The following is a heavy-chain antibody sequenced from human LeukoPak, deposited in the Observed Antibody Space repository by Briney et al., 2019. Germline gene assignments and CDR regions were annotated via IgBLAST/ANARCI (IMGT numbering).Heavy chain of an antibody. CDR1: GGSISSSSYY. CDR3: AKYSSGWLYWYFDL. CDR2: IYYSGST. D-gene: IGHD6-19*01. J-gene: IGHJ2*01. Sequence: ASETLSLTCTVSGGSISSSSYYWGWVRQPPGKGLEWIGSIYYSGSTYYNPSLESRVTISVDTSKNQFSLRLSSVTAADTAVYYCAKYSSGWLYWYFDLWGRGTLVTVSS. V-gene: IGHV4-39*01.